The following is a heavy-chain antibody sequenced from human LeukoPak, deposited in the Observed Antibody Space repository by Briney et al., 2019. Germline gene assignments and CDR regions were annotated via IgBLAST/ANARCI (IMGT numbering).Heavy chain of an antibody. CDR3: ARDSGIFQNKRYYYYGMDV. V-gene: IGHV4-4*07. Sequence: SETLSLTCAVSGGSISSYYWSWIRQPAGKGLEWIGRIYTSGSTNYNPSLKSRVTMSVDTSKNQFSLKLSSVTAADTAVYYCARDSGIFQNKRYYYYGMDVWGQGTTVTVSS. CDR2: IYTSGST. D-gene: IGHD3-10*01. CDR1: GGSISSYY. J-gene: IGHJ6*02.